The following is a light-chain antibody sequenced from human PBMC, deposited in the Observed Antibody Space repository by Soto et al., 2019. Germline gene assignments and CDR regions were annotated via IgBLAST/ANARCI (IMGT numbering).Light chain of an antibody. J-gene: IGKJ5*01. V-gene: IGKV3-15*01. CDR2: GIS. CDR3: QQYRKWPIT. CDR1: QSVNSN. Sequence: EMVMTQSPAILSLSPGESATLYCRARQSVNSNYLAWYQQHPGQPPRLLIYGISTRATGIPARFSGSGSGTEFSLTISSLQSEDFAVYYCQQYRKWPITFGQGTRLEIK.